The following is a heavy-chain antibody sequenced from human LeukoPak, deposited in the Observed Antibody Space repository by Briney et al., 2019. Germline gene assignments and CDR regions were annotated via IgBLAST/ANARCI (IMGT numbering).Heavy chain of an antibody. CDR3: AKYGPQDSGSSHFDY. Sequence: PGGSPRLSCAASGFTFSSYAMSWVRQAPGKGLEWVSAIRDSGSSTHYADSVKGRFTTSRDNSMNTLFLQMNSLRAEDTAIYYCAKYGPQDSGSSHFDYWGQGALVTVSS. CDR1: GFTFSSYA. CDR2: IRDSGSST. J-gene: IGHJ4*02. D-gene: IGHD1-26*01. V-gene: IGHV3-23*01.